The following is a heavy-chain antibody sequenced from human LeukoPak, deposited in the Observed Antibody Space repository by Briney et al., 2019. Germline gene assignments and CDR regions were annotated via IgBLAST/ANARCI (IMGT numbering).Heavy chain of an antibody. Sequence: PSETLSLTCTVSGGSTSSGSYYWSWIRQPAGKGLEWIGRIYTSGSTNYNPSLKSRVTISVDTSKNQFSLKLSSVTAADTAVYYCAREARVYYYDSSGYDYWGQGTLVTVSS. CDR2: IYTSGST. J-gene: IGHJ4*02. D-gene: IGHD3-22*01. CDR3: AREARVYYYDSSGYDY. V-gene: IGHV4-61*02. CDR1: GGSTSSGSYY.